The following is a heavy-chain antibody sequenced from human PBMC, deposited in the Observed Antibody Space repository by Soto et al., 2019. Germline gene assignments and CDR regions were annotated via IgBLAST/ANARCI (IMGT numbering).Heavy chain of an antibody. Sequence: KPSETLSLTCTVSGGSISSSSYYWGWIRQPPGKGLEWIGSIYYSGSTYYNPSLKSRVTISVDTSKNQFSLKLSSVTAADTAVYYCARLGWYKDYWGQGTLVTVSS. V-gene: IGHV4-39*01. J-gene: IGHJ4*02. D-gene: IGHD1-20*01. CDR1: GGSISSSSYY. CDR2: IYYSGST. CDR3: ARLGWYKDY.